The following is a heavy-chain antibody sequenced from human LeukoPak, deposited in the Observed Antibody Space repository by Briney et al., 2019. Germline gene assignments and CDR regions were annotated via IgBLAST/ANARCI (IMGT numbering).Heavy chain of an antibody. V-gene: IGHV3-30*04. CDR1: GFTFSSYA. D-gene: IGHD1-14*01. Sequence: GGSLRLSCAASGFTFSSYAMHWVRQAPGKGLEWVAVISYDGSNKYYADSVKGRFTISRDNSKNTLYLQMNSLRAEDTAVYYCATGPYYYFDYWGQGTLVTVSS. J-gene: IGHJ4*02. CDR3: ATGPYYYFDY. CDR2: ISYDGSNK.